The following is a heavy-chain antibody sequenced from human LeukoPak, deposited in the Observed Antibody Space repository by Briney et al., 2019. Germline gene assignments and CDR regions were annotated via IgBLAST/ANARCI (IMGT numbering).Heavy chain of an antibody. CDR1: GFTFSSYV. Sequence: PGGSLRLTCAASGFTFSSYVMHWVRQAPGKGLEWVAIISYDGSNEYYADSVKGRFTISRDNSKNTLYLQMNSPRAADTAVYYCARVGPWVNPDYYSYYMDVWGKGTTVTVSS. V-gene: IGHV3-30*04. CDR3: ARVGPWVNPDYYSYYMDV. J-gene: IGHJ6*03. D-gene: IGHD1-14*01. CDR2: ISYDGSNE.